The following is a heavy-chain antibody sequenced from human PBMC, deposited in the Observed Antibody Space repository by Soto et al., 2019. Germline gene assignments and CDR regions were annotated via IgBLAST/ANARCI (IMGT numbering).Heavy chain of an antibody. J-gene: IGHJ4*02. CDR1: GVSVSSDSYY. CDR3: ARVDEGGNSFGPLDS. D-gene: IGHD3-3*01. V-gene: IGHV4-61*01. CDR2: LYYSRIT. Sequence: QVQLQESGPGLVKPSETLSLTCNVSGVSVSSDSYYWTWIRQPPGKGLEWIGYLYYSRITNHHPYHKGRVNISIDTSKNPFSLRLTSVTAADTALYYCARVDEGGNSFGPLDSWGQGTLVTVSS.